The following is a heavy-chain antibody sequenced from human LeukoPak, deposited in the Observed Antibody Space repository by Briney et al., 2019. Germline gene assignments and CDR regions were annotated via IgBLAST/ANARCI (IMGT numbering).Heavy chain of an antibody. D-gene: IGHD2-8*01. J-gene: IGHJ4*02. CDR1: GHTLRSYR. Sequence: GGSQTLSCAASGHTLRSYRMHWPPHATGKGLQWVANINQDEREILHGHSVKGRFHLPRQNPKNSLYLQMKSLRADATAVYYCASDKTVSASLDYWGQGTLVTVSS. CDR2: INQDEREI. CDR3: ASDKTVSASLDY. V-gene: IGHV3-7*05.